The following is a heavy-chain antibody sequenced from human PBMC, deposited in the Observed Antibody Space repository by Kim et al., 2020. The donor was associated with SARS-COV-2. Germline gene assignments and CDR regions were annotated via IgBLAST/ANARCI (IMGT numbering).Heavy chain of an antibody. J-gene: IGHJ4*02. CDR3: ARDFIHDFNFWFFDY. Sequence: SETLSLTCTVSGGSISSYYWSWIRQPAGKGLEWIGRIYTSGSTNYNPSLKSRVTMSVDMSKNQFSLKLSSVTAADTAVYYCARDFIHDFNFWFFDYWGQGTLVTVSS. CDR1: GGSISSYY. V-gene: IGHV4-4*07. D-gene: IGHD3-3*01. CDR2: IYTSGST.